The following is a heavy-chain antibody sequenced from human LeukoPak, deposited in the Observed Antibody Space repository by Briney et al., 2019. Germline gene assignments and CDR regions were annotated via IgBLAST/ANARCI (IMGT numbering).Heavy chain of an antibody. J-gene: IGHJ4*02. CDR1: GGTFSSYA. CDR2: IIPIFGTA. Sequence: SVKVSCKASGGTFSSYAIRWVRQAPGQGLEWMGGIIPIFGTANYAQKFQGRVTITADKSTSTAYMELSSLRSEDTAVYYCATDRYSSGWSPNWGQGTLVTVSS. CDR3: ATDRYSSGWSPN. V-gene: IGHV1-69*06. D-gene: IGHD6-19*01.